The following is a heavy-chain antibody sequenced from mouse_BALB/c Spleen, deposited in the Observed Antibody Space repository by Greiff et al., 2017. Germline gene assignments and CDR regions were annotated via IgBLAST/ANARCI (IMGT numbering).Heavy chain of an antibody. J-gene: IGHJ4*01. Sequence: EVKLQESGPSLVKPSQTLSLTCSVTGDSITSGYWHWIRKFPGNKLEYMGYISYSGSTYYNPSLKSRISITRDTSKNQYYLQLNSVTTEDTATYYCARGLNWDDYAMDYWGQGTSVTVSS. V-gene: IGHV3-8*02. D-gene: IGHD4-1*02. CDR1: GDSITSGY. CDR2: ISYSGST. CDR3: ARGLNWDDYAMDY.